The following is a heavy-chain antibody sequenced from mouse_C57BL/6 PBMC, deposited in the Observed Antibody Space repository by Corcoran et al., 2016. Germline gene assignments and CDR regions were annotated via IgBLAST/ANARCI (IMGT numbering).Heavy chain of an antibody. CDR3: TRDYYGSRAY. Sequence: EVQLQQSGPELVRPGASVKLSCTASGFNIKDYYMHWVKQRPEQGLEWIGRIDPEDGDTEYAPKFQGKATMTADTSSNTAYLQLSSLTSEDTAVYYCTRDYYGSRAYWGQGTTLTVSS. CDR1: GFNIKDYY. D-gene: IGHD1-1*01. CDR2: IDPEDGDT. J-gene: IGHJ2*01. V-gene: IGHV14-1*01.